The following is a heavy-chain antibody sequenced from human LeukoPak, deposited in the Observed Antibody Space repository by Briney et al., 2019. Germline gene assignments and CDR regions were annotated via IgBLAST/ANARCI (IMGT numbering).Heavy chain of an antibody. CDR1: GGSISSSSYY. J-gene: IGHJ3*02. CDR3: ARMIGDDAFDI. D-gene: IGHD3-22*01. Sequence: SETLSLTCTVSGGSISSSSYYWDWIRQPPGRGLEWIGTIYYSGTTNYNPSLKSRVTISVDTSRNQFSLKLSSVTATDTAVYYCARMIGDDAFDIWGQGTMVTVSS. CDR2: IYYSGTT. V-gene: IGHV4-39*01.